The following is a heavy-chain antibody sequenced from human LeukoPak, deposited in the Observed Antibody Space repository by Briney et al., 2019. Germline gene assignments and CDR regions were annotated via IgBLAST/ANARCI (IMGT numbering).Heavy chain of an antibody. CDR1: GGSISSSIYY. Sequence: SETLSLTCIVSGGSISSSIYYWAWVRQPPGKGLEWIGTVFYNGATQYSPSLRSRVTISIDTSTNQFSLKLSSVTAADTAVYYCARVSFAAHGMDVWGQGTTVTVSS. CDR3: ARVSFAAHGMDV. CDR2: VFYNGAT. V-gene: IGHV4-39*07. D-gene: IGHD3-16*01. J-gene: IGHJ6*02.